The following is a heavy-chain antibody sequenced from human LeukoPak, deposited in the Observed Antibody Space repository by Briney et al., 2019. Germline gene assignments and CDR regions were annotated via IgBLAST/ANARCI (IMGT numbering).Heavy chain of an antibody. CDR2: IYYSGST. V-gene: IGHV4-59*01. CDR1: GGSISSYY. J-gene: IGHJ4*02. Sequence: SETLSLTCTVSGGSISSYYWSWIRQPPGKRLEWIGYIYYSGSTNYNPSLKSRVTISVDTSKNQFSLKLSSVTAADTAVYYCARGRDGYFDYWGQGTLVTVSS. CDR3: ARGRDGYFDY. D-gene: IGHD5-24*01.